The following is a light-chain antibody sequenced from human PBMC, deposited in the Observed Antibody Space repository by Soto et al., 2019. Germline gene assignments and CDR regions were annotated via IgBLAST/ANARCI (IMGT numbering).Light chain of an antibody. V-gene: IGLV1-44*01. CDR2: TAG. Sequence: QSALTQPLSASASPGQRVTISCSGGSSNIGSNTVAWYQHLPGTAPPRLIFTAGQPPSGVPARFSGSKSGTSASLAISGLQSEDDADYYCEAWDDSMNGWVFGGGTKLTVL. CDR3: EAWDDSMNGWV. J-gene: IGLJ3*02. CDR1: SSNIGSNT.